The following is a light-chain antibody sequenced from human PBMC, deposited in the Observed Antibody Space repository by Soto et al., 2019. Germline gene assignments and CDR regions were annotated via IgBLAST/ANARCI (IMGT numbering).Light chain of an antibody. V-gene: IGKV1-39*01. J-gene: IGKJ4*01. CDR3: QQSYSTPPT. Sequence: DIQMTQSPSSLSASVGDRVTITCRASQSISSYLNWYQQKPGKAPKLLIYAASSVQSGVPSRFSGSGSGTDFTLTISSLQPDDFATYYCQQSYSTPPTFGGGTKVEIK. CDR2: AAS. CDR1: QSISSY.